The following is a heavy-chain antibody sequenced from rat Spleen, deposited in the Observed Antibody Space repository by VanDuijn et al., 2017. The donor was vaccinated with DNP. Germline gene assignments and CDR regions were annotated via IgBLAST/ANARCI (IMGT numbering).Heavy chain of an antibody. D-gene: IGHD4-3*01. CDR2: INNDGTDT. Sequence: EVQLVESGGGLVQSGRSMKLSCAASGFTFSNFDMAWVRQAPKKGLEWVATINNDGTDTYYRDSVEGRFTVSRENAKSTLYLQMESLRSEDTATYYCTTFGGYYFAMDAWGQGVMVTVSS. J-gene: IGHJ2*01. V-gene: IGHV5-25*01. CDR3: TTFGGYYFAMDA. CDR1: GFTFSNFD.